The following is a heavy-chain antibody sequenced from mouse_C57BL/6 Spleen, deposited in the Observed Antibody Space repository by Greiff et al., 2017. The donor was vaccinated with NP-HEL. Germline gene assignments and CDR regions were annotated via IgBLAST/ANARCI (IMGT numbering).Heavy chain of an antibody. CDR3: AREYYGSSSWFAY. V-gene: IGHV5-17*01. CDR2: ISSGSSTI. D-gene: IGHD1-1*01. CDR1: GFTFSDYG. J-gene: IGHJ3*01. Sequence: EVMLVESGGGLVKPGGSLKLSCAASGFTFSDYGMHWVRQAPEKGLEWVAYISSGSSTIYYADTVKGRFTISRDNAKNTLFLQMTSLRSEDTAMYYCAREYYGSSSWFAYWGQGTLVTVSA.